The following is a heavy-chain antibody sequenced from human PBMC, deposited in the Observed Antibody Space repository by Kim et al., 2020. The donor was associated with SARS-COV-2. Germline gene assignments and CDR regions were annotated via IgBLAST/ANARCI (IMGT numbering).Heavy chain of an antibody. CDR2: ISSSSNYI. J-gene: IGHJ6*02. CDR3: ARPGGSGYFDYYYYGMAV. Sequence: GGSLRLSCAASGFTFSSYSMNWVRHAPGKGLEWVSSISSSSNYIYYADSVKGRFTISRENAKNSLYLQMNSLRAEDTAVYYCARPGGSGYFDYYYYGMAVWGPGTTVTVSS. D-gene: IGHD3-3*01. CDR1: GFTFSSYS. V-gene: IGHV3-21*01.